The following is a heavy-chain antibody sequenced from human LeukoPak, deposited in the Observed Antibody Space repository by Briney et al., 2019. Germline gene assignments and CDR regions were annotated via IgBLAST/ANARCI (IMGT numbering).Heavy chain of an antibody. J-gene: IGHJ4*02. Sequence: ASVKVSCKASGYTFTGYYMHWVRQAPGQGLEWMGWINPNSGGTNYAQKFQERVTITRDMSTSTAYMELSSLRSEDTAVYYCAADPYVAPNVLDAQHTSSGYWGQGTLATVSS. V-gene: IGHV1-2*02. CDR1: GYTFTGYY. CDR2: INPNSGGT. CDR3: AADPYVAPNVLDAQHTSSGY. D-gene: IGHD3-16*01.